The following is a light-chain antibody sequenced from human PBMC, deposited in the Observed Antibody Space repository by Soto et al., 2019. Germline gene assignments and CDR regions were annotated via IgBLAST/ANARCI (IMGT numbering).Light chain of an antibody. CDR3: CSYAGNSLWV. Sequence: QSALTQPRSVSGSPGQSVTISYTGTSSDVGGSNLVSWYQQHAGRAPKLVIYDVIKRPSGVPDRFSGSKSGNTASLTISGLQVEDEADYYCCSYAGNSLWVFGGGTKVTVL. V-gene: IGLV2-11*01. J-gene: IGLJ3*02. CDR1: SSDVGGSNL. CDR2: DVI.